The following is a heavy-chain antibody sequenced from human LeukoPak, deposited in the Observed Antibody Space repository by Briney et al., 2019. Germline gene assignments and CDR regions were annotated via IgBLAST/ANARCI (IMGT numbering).Heavy chain of an antibody. D-gene: IGHD6-19*01. CDR1: GGSISSYY. Sequence: PSETLSLTCTVSGGSISSYYWSWVRQPPGKGLEWIGTIHYSGSTYYNPSLKSRVTISVDTSKNQFSLKLSSVTAADTAVYYCARHFYGSGLDIWGQGTMVTVSS. J-gene: IGHJ3*02. V-gene: IGHV4-59*04. CDR3: ARHFYGSGLDI. CDR2: IHYSGST.